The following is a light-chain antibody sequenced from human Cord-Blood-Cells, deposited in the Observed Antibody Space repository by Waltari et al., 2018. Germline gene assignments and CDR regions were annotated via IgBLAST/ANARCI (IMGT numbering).Light chain of an antibody. V-gene: IGLV4-69*01. CDR1: SGHSSHA. CDR2: LNSDGSH. CDR3: QTWGTGIRV. Sequence: QLVLTQSPSASASLGASVKLTRTLSSGHSSHAIAWHQQQPEKGPRYLMKLNSDGSHSKGDGIPDRFSGSSSGAERYLTISSLQSEDEADYYCQTWGTGIRVFGGGTKLTVL. J-gene: IGLJ3*02.